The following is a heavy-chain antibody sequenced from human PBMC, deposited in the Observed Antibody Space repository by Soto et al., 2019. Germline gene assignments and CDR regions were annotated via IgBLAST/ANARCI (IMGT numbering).Heavy chain of an antibody. V-gene: IGHV3-30*18. Sequence: QVQLVESGGGVVQPGRSLRLSCAASGFTFSSYGIHCVRQAPGKGLEWVAVISYDGSNKYYADSVKGRFTISRDNSKNTLYLQMNSLRAEDTAVYYCAKDPEYSYGYSFHYWGQGTLVTVSS. J-gene: IGHJ4*02. CDR3: AKDPEYSYGYSFHY. CDR2: ISYDGSNK. CDR1: GFTFSSYG. D-gene: IGHD5-18*01.